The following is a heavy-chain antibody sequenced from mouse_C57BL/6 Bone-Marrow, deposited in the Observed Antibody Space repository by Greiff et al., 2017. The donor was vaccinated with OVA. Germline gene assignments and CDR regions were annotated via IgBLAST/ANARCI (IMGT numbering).Heavy chain of an antibody. CDR3: ARRNSNSRYWYFDV. V-gene: IGHV1-55*01. J-gene: IGHJ1*03. Sequence: QVQLQQPGAELVKPGASVKMSCKASGYTFTSYWITWVKQRPGQGLEWIGDIYPGSGSTNYNEKFKSKATLTVDTSSSTAYMQLSSLTSEDSAVYYCARRNSNSRYWYFDVWGTGTTVTVSS. D-gene: IGHD2-5*01. CDR2: IYPGSGST. CDR1: GYTFTSYW.